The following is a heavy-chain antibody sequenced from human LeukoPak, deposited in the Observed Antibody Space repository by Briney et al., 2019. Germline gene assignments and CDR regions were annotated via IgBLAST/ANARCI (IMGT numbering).Heavy chain of an antibody. V-gene: IGHV3-7*01. J-gene: IGHJ6*02. Sequence: GGSLRLSCAASGFTFSSYWMSWVRQAPGKGLERVAHIKQDGSEKYYVDSVKGRFTVSRDNAKNSLYLQINSLRAEDTAVYYCARAVVTMIRGVIDYGMDVWGQGTTVSVSS. D-gene: IGHD3-10*01. CDR1: GFTFSSYW. CDR2: IKQDGSEK. CDR3: ARAVVTMIRGVIDYGMDV.